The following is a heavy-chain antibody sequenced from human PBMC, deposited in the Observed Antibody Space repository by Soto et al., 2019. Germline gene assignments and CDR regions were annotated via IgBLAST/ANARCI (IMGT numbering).Heavy chain of an antibody. CDR3: ARGRYCSSTSCFLYYYYYMDV. CDR1: GGSFSGYY. CDR2: INHSGST. D-gene: IGHD2-2*01. Sequence: NPSETLSLTCAVYGGSFSGYYWSWIRQPPGKGLEWIGEINHSGSTNYNPSLKSRVTISVDTSKNQFSLKLSSVTAADTAVYYCARGRYCSSTSCFLYYYYYMDVWGKGTTVTVSS. J-gene: IGHJ6*03. V-gene: IGHV4-34*01.